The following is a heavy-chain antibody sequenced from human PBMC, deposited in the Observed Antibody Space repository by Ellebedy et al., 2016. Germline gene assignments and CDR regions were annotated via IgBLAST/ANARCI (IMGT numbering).Heavy chain of an antibody. D-gene: IGHD2-15*01. J-gene: IGHJ3*02. Sequence: SETLSLXCTVSGYSISSGYYWVWIRQPPGKGPEWIASIYRSGSTYYNPSLRSRVATSVDMSNNQFSLKLSSVTAADTAVYYCARPLKVAAIYDGFDIWGQGTMVTVSS. CDR1: GYSISSGYY. V-gene: IGHV4-38-2*02. CDR3: ARPLKVAAIYDGFDI. CDR2: IYRSGST.